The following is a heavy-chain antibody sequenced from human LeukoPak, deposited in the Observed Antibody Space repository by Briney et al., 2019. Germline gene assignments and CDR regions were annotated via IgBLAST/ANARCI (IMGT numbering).Heavy chain of an antibody. J-gene: IGHJ4*02. Sequence: SETLSLTCTVSGGSISSYYWSWIRQPPGKGLDGIGYIYYSGSTNYNPSLKSRVTISVDTSKTQFSLKLSSVTAADTAVYYCVRAQYSSSWDKIYYFDYWGQGTLVTVSS. V-gene: IGHV4-59*01. CDR1: GGSISSYY. D-gene: IGHD6-13*01. CDR3: VRAQYSSSWDKIYYFDY. CDR2: IYYSGST.